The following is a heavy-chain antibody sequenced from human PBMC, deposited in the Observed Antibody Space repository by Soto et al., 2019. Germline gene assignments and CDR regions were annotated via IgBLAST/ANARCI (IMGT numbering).Heavy chain of an antibody. CDR1: GFMFSSAW. CDR3: VEGWNDF. Sequence: EVQVVESGGDLVEPGGSLRLSCVTSGFMFSSAWMSWVRQGPGKGLEWVARIKSKNDGGAADYAAPVNGRFSISRDYSKSTVDLQITSLRAEDTALYYCVEGWNDFWGQGTLVTVSS. J-gene: IGHJ4*02. CDR2: IKSKNDGGAA. V-gene: IGHV3-15*01. D-gene: IGHD1-1*01.